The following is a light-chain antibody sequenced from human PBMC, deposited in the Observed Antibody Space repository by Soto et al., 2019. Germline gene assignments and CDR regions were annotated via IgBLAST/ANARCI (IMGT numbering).Light chain of an antibody. J-gene: IGKJ1*01. CDR3: QQYHIYSGT. V-gene: IGKV1-5*01. CDR2: AAS. CDR1: QSLNNR. Sequence: DIQLTQSPSTLSASVGDRVTITCRASQSLNNRLAWYQQKPGKAPELLIYAASTLQSGVPSRFSGSGSGTEFTLTINSLQPDDFATYYCQQYHIYSGTFGQGTKVDI.